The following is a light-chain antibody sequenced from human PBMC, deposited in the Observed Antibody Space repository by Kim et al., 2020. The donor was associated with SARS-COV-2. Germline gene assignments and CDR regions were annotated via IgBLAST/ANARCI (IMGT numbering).Light chain of an antibody. CDR2: GAS. V-gene: IGKV3-20*01. J-gene: IGKJ1*01. Sequence: EIVLTQSPGTLSLSPGERATLSCRASQSVSSNYLAWYQQKPGQAPRLLIYGASSRATGVPDRFSGSGSGTDFTLTISKLEPEDFALYHCQQNSNSPLTFGQGTKVDIK. CDR3: QQNSNSPLT. CDR1: QSVSSNY.